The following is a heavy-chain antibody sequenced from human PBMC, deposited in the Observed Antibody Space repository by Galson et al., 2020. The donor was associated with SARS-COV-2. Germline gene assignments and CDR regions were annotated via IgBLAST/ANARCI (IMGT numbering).Heavy chain of an antibody. D-gene: IGHD3-3*01. Sequence: SETLSLTCTVSGGSISSGGYYWSWIRQHQGKGLEWIGYIYYSGSTYYNPSLKSRVTISVDTSKNQFSLKLSSVTAADTAVYYCARGEVITIFGVVIIGAFDIWGQGTMVTVSS. CDR1: GGSISSGGYY. J-gene: IGHJ3*02. CDR2: IYYSGST. CDR3: ARGEVITIFGVVIIGAFDI. V-gene: IGHV4-31*03.